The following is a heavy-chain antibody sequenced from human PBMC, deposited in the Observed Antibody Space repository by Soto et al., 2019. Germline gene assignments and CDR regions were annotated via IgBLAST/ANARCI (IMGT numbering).Heavy chain of an antibody. CDR2: IYYSGIT. Sequence: PSETLSLTCPVSGGSISTYYWSWIRQPPGKGLEWIAYIYYSGITNYNPSLKSRLTISVDTSKTQFSLKLTSVTAADTAVYYCARSISGYHYYFDYWGHGTLVTVSS. CDR1: GGSISTYY. CDR3: ARSISGYHYYFDY. D-gene: IGHD3-22*01. J-gene: IGHJ4*01. V-gene: IGHV4-59*01.